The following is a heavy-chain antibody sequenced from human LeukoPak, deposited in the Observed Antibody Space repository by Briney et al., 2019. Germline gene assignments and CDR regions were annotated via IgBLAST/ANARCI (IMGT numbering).Heavy chain of an antibody. J-gene: IGHJ4*02. CDR1: GFTFSSYW. CDR3: ARPAIAGDFDY. D-gene: IGHD6-13*01. V-gene: IGHV3-7*04. Sequence: GGSLRLSCAASGFTFSSYWMSWVRQAPGKGVEWVANIKQDGSDKDYMDSVKGRFTISRDNAKNSLYLQMDRLRGEDTGVYYCARPAIAGDFDYWGQGTLVTVSS. CDR2: IKQDGSDK.